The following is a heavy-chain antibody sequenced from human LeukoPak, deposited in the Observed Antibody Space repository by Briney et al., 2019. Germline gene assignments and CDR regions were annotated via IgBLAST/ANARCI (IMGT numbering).Heavy chain of an antibody. CDR2: IIPIFGTA. CDR3: ARAGYCSGGSCYPNWFDP. V-gene: IGHV1-69*05. D-gene: IGHD2-15*01. J-gene: IGHJ5*02. Sequence: GSSVKVSCKASGGTFSSYAISWVRQAPGQRLEWMGGIIPIFGTANYAQKFQGRVTITTDESTSTAYMELSSLRSEDTAVYYCARAGYCSGGSCYPNWFDPWGQGTLVTVSS. CDR1: GGTFSSYA.